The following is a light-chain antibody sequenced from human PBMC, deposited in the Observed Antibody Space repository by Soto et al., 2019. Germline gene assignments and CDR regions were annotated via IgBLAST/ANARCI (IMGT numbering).Light chain of an antibody. Sequence: QSALTQPRSVSGSPGQSVTISCTGTSSDVGGYNYVSWYQQHPGKAPQLMIYDVTKRPSGVPDRFSGSTSGNTASLTISGLQAEDEADYYCCSYGGSYSLVFGGGTKVTVL. CDR2: DVT. CDR3: CSYGGSYSLV. V-gene: IGLV2-11*01. CDR1: SSDVGGYNY. J-gene: IGLJ3*02.